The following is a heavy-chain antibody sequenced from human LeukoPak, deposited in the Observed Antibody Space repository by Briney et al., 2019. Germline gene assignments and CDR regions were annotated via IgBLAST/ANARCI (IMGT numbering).Heavy chain of an antibody. CDR3: AIRDGHTDH. Sequence: ASVKVSCKASGYTFTNYAMHWVRQAPGQRPEWLAWINAANGYARYSQDLQGRVIITRDTSASTAYMEVNNLRSDDTAMYYCAIRDGHTDHWGQGTLVTVSS. CDR1: GYTFTNYA. V-gene: IGHV1-3*01. D-gene: IGHD5-24*01. CDR2: INAANGYA. J-gene: IGHJ4*02.